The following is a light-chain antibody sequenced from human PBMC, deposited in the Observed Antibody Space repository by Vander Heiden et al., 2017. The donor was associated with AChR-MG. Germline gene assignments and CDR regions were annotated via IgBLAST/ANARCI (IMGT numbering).Light chain of an antibody. Sequence: SYVLTQPPSVSVAPGQTARLTCGGNNIGNKNVHWYQQKPGQDPVLVVFDDSDRPSGIPERFSGSNSGNTASLTISRVEAGDEADYYCQVWDTTSGHHVFGTGTKVTVL. CDR2: DDS. V-gene: IGLV3-21*02. CDR3: QVWDTTSGHHV. J-gene: IGLJ1*01. CDR1: NIGNKN.